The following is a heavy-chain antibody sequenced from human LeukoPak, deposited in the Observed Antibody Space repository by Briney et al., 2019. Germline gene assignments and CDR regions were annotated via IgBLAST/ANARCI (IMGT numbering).Heavy chain of an antibody. CDR2: IIPIFGTA. J-gene: IGHJ4*02. CDR3: ARRGPSRGSGYYYFDY. CDR1: GGTFSSYA. D-gene: IGHD6-19*01. V-gene: IGHV1-69*06. Sequence: SVKVSCKASGGTFSSYAISWVRQAPGQGLEWMGGIIPIFGTANYAQKFQGRVTITADKSTSTAYMELNSLRSDDTAVYYCARRGPSRGSGYYYFDYWGEGTLVTVSS.